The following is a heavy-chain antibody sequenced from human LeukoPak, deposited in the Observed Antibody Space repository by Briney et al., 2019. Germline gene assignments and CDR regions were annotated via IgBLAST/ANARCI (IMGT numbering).Heavy chain of an antibody. CDR3: AELGITMIGCV. CDR1: GFTFSSYE. D-gene: IGHD3-10*02. V-gene: IGHV3-48*03. J-gene: IGHJ6*04. CDR2: ISSSGSII. Sequence: GGSLRLSCAASGFTFSSYEMNWVRQAPGKGPEWVSYISSSGSIIYYADSVKGRFTISRDNAKNSLYLQMNSLRAEDTAVYYCAELGITMIGCVWGKGTTVTISS.